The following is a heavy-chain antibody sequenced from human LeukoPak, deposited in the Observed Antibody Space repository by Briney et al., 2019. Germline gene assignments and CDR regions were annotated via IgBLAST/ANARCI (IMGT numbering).Heavy chain of an antibody. CDR1: GGSISSYY. CDR3: ARARDKYQLNWFDP. Sequence: SETLSLTCTVSGGSISSYYWSWIRQPAGKGLEWIGRIYTSGSTNYNHSPKSRVTMSVDTSKNQFSLKLSSVTAADTAVYYCARARDKYQLNWFDPWGQGTLVTVSS. V-gene: IGHV4-4*07. CDR2: IYTSGST. D-gene: IGHD2-2*01. J-gene: IGHJ5*02.